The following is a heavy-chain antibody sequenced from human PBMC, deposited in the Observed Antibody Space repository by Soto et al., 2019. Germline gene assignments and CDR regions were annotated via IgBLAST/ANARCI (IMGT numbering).Heavy chain of an antibody. J-gene: IGHJ6*02. CDR1: GGTLSSYA. D-gene: IGHD2-2*01. CDR3: ARSQCSRTSLEIYYYYYYGMDV. CDR2: IIHISDTT. Sequence: QVQLVQSGAEVKKPGSSVKVSCKASGGTLSSYAISWVRQAPGQGLEWMGGIIHISDTTNYAQKFQGRGTKTANESTSTAYMELSSQRSDDTAVYYCARSQCSRTSLEIYYYYYYGMDVWGQGTTVTVSS. V-gene: IGHV1-69*01.